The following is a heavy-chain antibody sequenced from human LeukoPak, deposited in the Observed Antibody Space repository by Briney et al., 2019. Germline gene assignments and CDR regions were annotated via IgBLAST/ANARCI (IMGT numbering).Heavy chain of an antibody. D-gene: IGHD6-13*01. V-gene: IGHV4-59*08. CDR2: IYYTGST. Sequence: RPSETLSLTCTVSRGSISSYYWSWIRQPPGKGLEWIGYIYYTGSTNYNPSLKSRVTISVDTSKNQFSLKLSSVTAADTAVYYCVRSRIATAGTSFQRWGQGTLVTVSS. CDR1: RGSISSYY. CDR3: VRSRIATAGTSFQR. J-gene: IGHJ1*01.